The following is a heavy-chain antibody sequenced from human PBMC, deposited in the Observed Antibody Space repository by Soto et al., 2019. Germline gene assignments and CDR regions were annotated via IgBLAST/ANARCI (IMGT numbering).Heavy chain of an antibody. V-gene: IGHV3-33*01. CDR1: GFTFSSYG. Sequence: QVQLVESGGGVVQPGRSLRLSCAASGFTFSSYGMHWVRQAPGKGLEWVAVIWYDGSNKYYADSVKGRFTISRDNSKNTLYLQMNSLRAEDTAVYYCARAMGELSPAPIDYWGQGTLVTVSS. CDR2: IWYDGSNK. J-gene: IGHJ4*02. D-gene: IGHD3-16*02. CDR3: ARAMGELSPAPIDY.